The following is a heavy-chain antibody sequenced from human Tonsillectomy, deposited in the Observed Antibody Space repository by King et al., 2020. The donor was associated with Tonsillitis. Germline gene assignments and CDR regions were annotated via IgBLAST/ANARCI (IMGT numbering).Heavy chain of an antibody. Sequence: EQLVQSGGGVVQPGRSLRLSCAASGFTFNKYGMHWVRQAPGKGLEWVALILHDGSDKFYTDSVKGRFTISRDTSKDTLYLDMNTLSAEDTAVYYCAKDAYSSSSVVDYWGQGTLVTVSS. V-gene: IGHV3-30*18. CDR2: ILHDGSDK. CDR3: AKDAYSSSSVVDY. J-gene: IGHJ4*02. D-gene: IGHD6-6*01. CDR1: GFTFNKYG.